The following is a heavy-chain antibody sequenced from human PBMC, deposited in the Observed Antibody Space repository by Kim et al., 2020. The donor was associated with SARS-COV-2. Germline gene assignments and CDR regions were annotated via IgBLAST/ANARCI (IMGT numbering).Heavy chain of an antibody. V-gene: IGHV3-11*03. D-gene: IGHD3-10*01. J-gene: IGHJ4*02. Sequence: SVKGRFTISRDTAKNSLYLQLNSLRAEDTAVYYCARRGQKPGIRGVILDWGQGTLVTVSS. CDR3: ARRGQKPGIRGVILD.